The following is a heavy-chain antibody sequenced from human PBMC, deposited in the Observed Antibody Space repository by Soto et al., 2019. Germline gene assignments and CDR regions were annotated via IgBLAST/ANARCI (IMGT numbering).Heavy chain of an antibody. Sequence: ASVKVSCKASGSTFTSHGISWVRQAPGQRLEWMGWISAYNGNTNSAQKLQSRVTMTTDTSTSTACMELRSLRSDDTAVYYCARDLNGYYYDGIGQRWFDLSGHRTVVTVSS. D-gene: IGHD3-22*01. CDR3: ARDLNGYYYDGIGQRWFDL. V-gene: IGHV1-18*04. J-gene: IGHJ5*02. CDR1: GSTFTSHG. CDR2: ISAYNGNT.